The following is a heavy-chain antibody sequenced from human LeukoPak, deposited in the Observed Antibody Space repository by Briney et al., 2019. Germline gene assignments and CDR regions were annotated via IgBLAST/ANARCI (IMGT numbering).Heavy chain of an antibody. CDR1: GGSISSSSYY. Sequence: SETLSLTCTVSGGSISSSSYYWAWIRQPPGKGLEWIGSIHYSGSTYYNPSLQSRVTISIDTSKNQFSLKLRFVTAADTAVYYCARVRCSGSSFPYYYYYYYMDVWSKGTTVTVSS. J-gene: IGHJ6*03. CDR2: IHYSGST. V-gene: IGHV4-39*07. D-gene: IGHD2-15*01. CDR3: ARVRCSGSSFPYYYYYYYMDV.